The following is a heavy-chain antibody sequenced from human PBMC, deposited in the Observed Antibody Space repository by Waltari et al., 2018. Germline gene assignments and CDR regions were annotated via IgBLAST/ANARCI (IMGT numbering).Heavy chain of an antibody. V-gene: IGHV4-39*01. CDR1: GGSISSSSYY. D-gene: IGHD6-6*01. J-gene: IGHJ3*02. CDR3: ASSYSSSSPDAFDI. Sequence: QLQLQESGPGLVKPSETLSLTCTVSGGSISSSSYYWGWIRQPPGKGLEWIGGIYYSGSTYYNPSLKSRVTISVDTSKNQFSLKLSSVTAADTAVYYCASSYSSSSPDAFDIWGQGTMVTVSS. CDR2: IYYSGST.